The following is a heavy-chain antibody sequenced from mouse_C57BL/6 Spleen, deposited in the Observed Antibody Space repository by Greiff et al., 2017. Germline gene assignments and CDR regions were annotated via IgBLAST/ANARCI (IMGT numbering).Heavy chain of an antibody. J-gene: IGHJ4*01. D-gene: IGHD2-4*01. V-gene: IGHV2-9-1*01. CDR3: AREDDYDDYYAMDY. CDR2: IWTGGGT. Sequence: VHLVESGPGLVAPSQSLSITCTVSGFSLTSYAISWVRQPPGQGLEWLGVIWTGGGTNYNSAHKSRLSISKDNSKSQVFLKMNSLQTDDTARYYCAREDDYDDYYAMDYWGQGTSVTVSS. CDR1: GFSLTSYA.